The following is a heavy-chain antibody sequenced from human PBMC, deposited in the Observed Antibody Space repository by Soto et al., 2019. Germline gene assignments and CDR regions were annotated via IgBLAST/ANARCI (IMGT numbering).Heavy chain of an antibody. V-gene: IGHV1-69*13. J-gene: IGHJ4*02. D-gene: IGHD7-27*01. Sequence: GASVKVSCKASGGTFSSYAISWVRQVPGQGLEWMGGIIPIFGTANYAQKFQGRVTITADESTSTAYMELSSLRSEDTAVYYCARDLLPPLGFDYWGQGTLVTVSS. CDR2: IIPIFGTA. CDR1: GGTFSSYA. CDR3: ARDLLPPLGFDY.